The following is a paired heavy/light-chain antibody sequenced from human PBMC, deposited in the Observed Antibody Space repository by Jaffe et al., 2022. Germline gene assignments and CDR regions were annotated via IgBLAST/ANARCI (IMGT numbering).Light chain of an antibody. CDR2: RKD. J-gene: IGLJ3*02. CDR3: AAWDNSLSSWV. V-gene: IGLV1-47*01. CDR1: SSNIGTNY. Sequence: QSVLTQPPSASGTPGQRVTISCSGSSSNIGTNYVYWYQQLPGTAPKLLIYRKDQRPSGVPDRFSGSKSGTSASLAISGLRSEDEADYYCAAWDNSLSSWVFGGGTKLTVL.
Heavy chain of an antibody. D-gene: IGHD3-10*01. J-gene: IGHJ4*02. CDR3: AREALSGSSEFDY. CDR2: ISNSGSTI. Sequence: EVQLMESGGGLVQPGGSLRLSCAASGFTFSSHELNWVRQAPGKGLEWVSYISNSGSTIYYADSVKGRFTISRDNSKNTLYLQMNSLRAEDTAVYYCAREALSGSSEFDYWGQGTLVTVSS. CDR1: GFTFSSHE. V-gene: IGHV3-48*03.